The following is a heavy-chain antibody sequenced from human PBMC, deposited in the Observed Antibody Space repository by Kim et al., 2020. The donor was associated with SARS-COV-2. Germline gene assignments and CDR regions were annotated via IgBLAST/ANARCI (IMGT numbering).Heavy chain of an antibody. D-gene: IGHD2-2*01. CDR3: STLPVSSCFDP. J-gene: IGHJ5*02. Sequence: SVTLSLPCPVSGGSISGYYLRLIRQPPGKGLEWFACISYTRGSNYNSSLMSLVTISSDTSTNSFSLRLSSRPASATAVSYFSTLPVSSCFDPLTQGILVT. CDR2: ISYTRGS. CDR1: GGSISGYY. V-gene: IGHV4-59*08.